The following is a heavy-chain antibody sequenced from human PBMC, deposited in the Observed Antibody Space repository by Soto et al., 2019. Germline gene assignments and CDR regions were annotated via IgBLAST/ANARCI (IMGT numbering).Heavy chain of an antibody. D-gene: IGHD1-26*01. J-gene: IGHJ4*02. CDR1: GFTFSDYA. Sequence: GGSLRLSCAASGFTFSDYAMSWVRQAPGKGLEWVSSISSGGGSPYYADSVKGQFTISRNNSKNTLFLQMNSLRAEDTAVYYCAKGDGRIVPRHFDYWGQGTLVTVSS. CDR2: ISSGGGSP. V-gene: IGHV3-23*01. CDR3: AKGDGRIVPRHFDY.